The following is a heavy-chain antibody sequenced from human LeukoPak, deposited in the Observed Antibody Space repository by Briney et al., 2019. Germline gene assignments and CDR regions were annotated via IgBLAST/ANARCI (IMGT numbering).Heavy chain of an antibody. CDR1: GFTFSGSA. V-gene: IGHV3-73*01. Sequence: PGGSLKLSCAASGFTFSGSAMHWVRQASGKGLEWVGRIRSKANSYATAYAASVKGRMTISRDDSKNTAYLQMNSLKTEDTAVYYCTRRGPMVRGVSHPNYYYYGMDVWGKGTTVTVSS. CDR3: TRRGPMVRGVSHPNYYYYGMDV. D-gene: IGHD3-10*01. CDR2: IRSKANSYAT. J-gene: IGHJ6*04.